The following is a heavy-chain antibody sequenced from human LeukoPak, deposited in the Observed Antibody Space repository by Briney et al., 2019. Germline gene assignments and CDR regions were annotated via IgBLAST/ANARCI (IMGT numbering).Heavy chain of an antibody. Sequence: TGGSWRFPCTASGSTLRSKALTGCRQAPGKGLEWVSAISGSGGSTYYADSVKGRFTISRDNSRNTVYLQMNSLRAEDKAVYYSATDSAPAPWGQGTLVTVSS. CDR2: ISGSGGST. CDR1: GSTLRSKA. CDR3: ATDSAPAP. J-gene: IGHJ5*02. D-gene: IGHD2-15*01. V-gene: IGHV3-23*01.